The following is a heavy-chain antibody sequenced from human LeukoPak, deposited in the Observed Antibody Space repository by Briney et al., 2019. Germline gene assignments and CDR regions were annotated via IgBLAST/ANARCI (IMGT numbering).Heavy chain of an antibody. J-gene: IGHJ4*02. CDR3: ASGRYGGYRNYRTVDY. CDR1: GYTFTGYY. CDR2: IIPIFGTA. D-gene: IGHD5-12*01. V-gene: IGHV1-69*13. Sequence: GASVKVSCKASGYTFTGYYMHWVRQAPGQGLEWMGGIIPIFGTANYAQKFQGRVTITADESTSTAYIELSSLRSEDTAVYYCASGRYGGYRNYRTVDYWGQGTLVTVSS.